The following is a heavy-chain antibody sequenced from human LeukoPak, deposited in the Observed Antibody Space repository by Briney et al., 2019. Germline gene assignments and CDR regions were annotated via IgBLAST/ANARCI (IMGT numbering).Heavy chain of an antibody. CDR2: IRYNGDNK. D-gene: IGHD3-3*01. V-gene: IGHV3-30*02. CDR3: AKRVVIRSTDYFYYYIHV. CDR1: GFSFSNYG. Sequence: PGGSLRLSCEAAGFSFSNYGVHWVRQAPGKGLGWVGFIRYNGDNKYYADSVKGRFTVSRDNSQSTLYLQMDSLGVEDTAVYYCAKRVVIRSTDYFYYYIHVWGKGTTVTVSS. J-gene: IGHJ6*03.